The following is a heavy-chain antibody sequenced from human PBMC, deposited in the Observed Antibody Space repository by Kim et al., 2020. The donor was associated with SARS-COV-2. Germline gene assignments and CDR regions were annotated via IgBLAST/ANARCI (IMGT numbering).Heavy chain of an antibody. CDR1: GGSISTYY. Sequence: SETLSLTCTVSGGSISTYYWSWIRQPPEKGLEWIGYIYYSGTTNYNPSLQSRVTISLDTSKSQVSLKLTSVIAADTAVYYCARGVGSGWPPNYYYGMDVWGQGTTVTVSS. J-gene: IGHJ6*02. CDR2: IYYSGTT. V-gene: IGHV4-59*13. CDR3: ARGVGSGWPPNYYYGMDV. D-gene: IGHD6-19*01.